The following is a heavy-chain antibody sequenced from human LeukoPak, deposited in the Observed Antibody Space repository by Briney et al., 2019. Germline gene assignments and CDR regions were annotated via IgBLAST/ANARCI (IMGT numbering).Heavy chain of an antibody. J-gene: IGHJ4*02. CDR3: ARSTYYDSSAYYDDY. Sequence: PSETLSLTCTVSGGSISSSSYYWSWIRQPAGKGLEWIGRIYTTGSTNYNPSLKSRVTISVDTSKNQFSLKLSSVTAADTAVYYCARSTYYDSSAYYDDYWGRGTLVTVSS. CDR1: GGSISSSSYY. V-gene: IGHV4-61*02. D-gene: IGHD3-22*01. CDR2: IYTTGST.